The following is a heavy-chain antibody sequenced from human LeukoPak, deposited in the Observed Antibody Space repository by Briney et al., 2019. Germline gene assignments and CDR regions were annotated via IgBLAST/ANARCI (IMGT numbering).Heavy chain of an antibody. D-gene: IGHD2-15*01. Sequence: PSQTLSLTCSVSGGSISSGSYFWRCLRQPAGTGLEWIGRIHTSGTTCYNPSLKSRVTISLDRSKNQFSLNLSSVTASDTAVYYCARGGGYDAFDIWGQGTMVTVSS. CDR1: GGSISSGSYF. CDR2: IHTSGTT. CDR3: ARGGGYDAFDI. J-gene: IGHJ3*02. V-gene: IGHV4-61*02.